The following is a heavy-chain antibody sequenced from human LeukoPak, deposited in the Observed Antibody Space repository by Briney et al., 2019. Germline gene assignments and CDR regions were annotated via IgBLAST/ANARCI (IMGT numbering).Heavy chain of an antibody. D-gene: IGHD6-19*01. CDR3: AKRMSRGAVAALFDY. CDR1: GFTFSNYA. J-gene: IGHJ4*02. CDR2: ISGSGGST. Sequence: PGGSLRLSCEASGFTFSNYAMSWVRQAPGKGLEWVSAISGSGGSTYYADSVKGRFTISRDNSKNTLYLQMNSLRAEDTAVYYCAKRMSRGAVAALFDYWGQGTLVTVSS. V-gene: IGHV3-23*01.